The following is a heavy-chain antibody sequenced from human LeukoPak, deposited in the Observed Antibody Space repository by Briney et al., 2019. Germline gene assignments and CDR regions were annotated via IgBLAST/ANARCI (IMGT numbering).Heavy chain of an antibody. V-gene: IGHV1-46*01. J-gene: IGHJ4*02. Sequence: ASVKLSCKASGYTFTSYCMHWVRQAPGQGLEWMGIINPSGGSTSYAQKFQGRVTMTRDTSTSTVYMELSSLRSEDTAVYYCARERLRYFDWLDYWGQGTLVTVSS. D-gene: IGHD3-9*01. CDR3: ARERLRYFDWLDY. CDR1: GYTFTSYC. CDR2: INPSGGST.